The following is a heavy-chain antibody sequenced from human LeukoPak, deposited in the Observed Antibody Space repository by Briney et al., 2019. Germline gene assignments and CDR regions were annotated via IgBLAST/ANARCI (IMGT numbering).Heavy chain of an antibody. Sequence: GGSLRLSCAASGFTLNNYAMSWVRQAPGKGLEWVSATSSSDAGTYHADSVRGRFAISRDNSKNTLYLQMNSLRAEDAAVYYCARAPVTSCSGVLCYPFDYWGQGTLVTVSS. CDR3: ARAPVTSCSGVLCYPFDY. J-gene: IGHJ4*02. CDR2: TSSSDAGT. CDR1: GFTLNNYA. V-gene: IGHV3-23*01. D-gene: IGHD2-15*01.